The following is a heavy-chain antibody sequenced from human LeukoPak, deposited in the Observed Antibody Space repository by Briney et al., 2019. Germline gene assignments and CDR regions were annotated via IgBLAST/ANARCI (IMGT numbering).Heavy chain of an antibody. V-gene: IGHV4-39*07. CDR2: IYYSGST. D-gene: IGHD6-6*01. Sequence: NPSETLSLTCTVSGGSISSSSYYWGWIRQPPGKGLEWIGSIYYSGSTYYNPSLKSRVTISVDTSKNQFSLKLSSVTAADTAVYYCARHEYSSSSDFDYWGQGTLVTVSS. CDR1: GGSISSSSYY. CDR3: ARHEYSSSSDFDY. J-gene: IGHJ4*02.